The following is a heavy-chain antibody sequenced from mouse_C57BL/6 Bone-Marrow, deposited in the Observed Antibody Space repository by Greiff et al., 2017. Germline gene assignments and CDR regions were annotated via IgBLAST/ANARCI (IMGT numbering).Heavy chain of an antibody. CDR3: ARSWLRLYYFDY. CDR1: GYTFTSYW. CDR2: IYPGSGST. Sequence: VQLQQPGAELVKPGASVKMSCKASGYTFTSYWITWVKQRPGQGLEWIGDIYPGSGSTNYNEKFKSKATLTVDTSSRTAYMQLRSLTSEDSAVYYCARSWLRLYYFDYWGQGTTLTVSS. J-gene: IGHJ2*01. D-gene: IGHD2-2*01. V-gene: IGHV1-55*01.